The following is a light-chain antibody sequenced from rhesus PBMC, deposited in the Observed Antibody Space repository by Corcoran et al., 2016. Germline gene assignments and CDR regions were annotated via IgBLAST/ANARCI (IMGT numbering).Light chain of an antibody. Sequence: DIQMTQSPSSLSASVGDTVTITCRASQGISSWLAWYQQKPGKAHKLLIYKASSLQSGVPSRFSGSGSGTDFTLTITSLQSEYFATYFCQQYTSRPYSFGPGTKVEIK. CDR1: QGISSW. V-gene: IGKV1-22*01. CDR3: QQYTSRPYS. CDR2: KAS. J-gene: IGKJ2*01.